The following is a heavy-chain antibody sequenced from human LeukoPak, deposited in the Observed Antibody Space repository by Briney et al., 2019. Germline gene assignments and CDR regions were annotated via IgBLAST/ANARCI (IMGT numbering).Heavy chain of an antibody. CDR1: GFTFSGSA. J-gene: IGHJ6*02. D-gene: IGHD6-13*01. Sequence: LPGGSLRLSCAASGFTFSGSAMHWVRQASRKGLEWVGRIRSKANSYATAYAASVKGRFTISRDDSKNTAYLQMNSLKTEDTAVYYCTRQWVEVAAGLPRPVGDYYYYGMDVWGQGTTVTVSS. CDR3: TRQWVEVAAGLPRPVGDYYYYGMDV. CDR2: IRSKANSYAT. V-gene: IGHV3-73*01.